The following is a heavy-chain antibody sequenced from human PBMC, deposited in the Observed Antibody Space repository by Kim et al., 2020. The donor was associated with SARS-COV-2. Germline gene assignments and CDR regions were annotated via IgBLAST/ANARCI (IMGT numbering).Heavy chain of an antibody. Sequence: SETLSLTCAVYGGSFSGYYWSWIRQPPGKGLEWIGEINHSGSTNYNPSLKSRVTISVDTSKNQFSLKLSSVTAADTAVYYCARVSVHYDILTGYSGYYYYYYMDVWGKGTTVTVSS. CDR3: ARVSVHYDILTGYSGYYYYYYMDV. CDR1: GGSFSGYY. CDR2: INHSGST. V-gene: IGHV4-34*01. J-gene: IGHJ6*03. D-gene: IGHD3-9*01.